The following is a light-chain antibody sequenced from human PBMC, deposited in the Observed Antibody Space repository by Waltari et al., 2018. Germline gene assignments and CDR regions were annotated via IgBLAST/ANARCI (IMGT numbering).Light chain of an antibody. CDR2: GAS. V-gene: IGKV3-15*01. Sequence: EIVMTQSPATLSVSPGERATLSCRASQSVSSNLAWYQQKPGQAHRLLIYGASTRATGIPASFSGSGSGTEFTLTISSLQSEDFAVYYCQQYNNWPWTFGQGTKVEIK. J-gene: IGKJ1*01. CDR3: QQYNNWPWT. CDR1: QSVSSN.